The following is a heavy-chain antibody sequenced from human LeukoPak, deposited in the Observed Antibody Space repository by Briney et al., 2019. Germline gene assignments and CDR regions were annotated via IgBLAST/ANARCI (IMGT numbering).Heavy chain of an antibody. J-gene: IGHJ5*02. Sequence: SGTLSLTCGVSGGSVINTNWWTWVRQPPGKGLEWIGEVHLDGRTNYNPSLESRLTMSVDVSEDQVSLKLTSVTAADTAVYYCARRASVVPAGGGFDPWGQGTLVTVSS. V-gene: IGHV4-4*02. D-gene: IGHD2-2*01. CDR1: GGSVINTNW. CDR2: VHLDGRT. CDR3: ARRASVVPAGGGFDP.